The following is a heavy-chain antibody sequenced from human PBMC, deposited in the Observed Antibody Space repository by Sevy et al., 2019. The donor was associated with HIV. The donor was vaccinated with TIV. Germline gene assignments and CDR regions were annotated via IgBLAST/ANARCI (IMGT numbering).Heavy chain of an antibody. D-gene: IGHD6-13*01. CDR2: ISYDGSHK. V-gene: IGHV3-30*03. Sequence: GGSLRLSCAASAFTFSTYAMHWVRQAPGKGLEWVAVISYDGSHKYYADSVKGRFIISRDDSKSSLYLQMNTLRAEDTAVYYCARDAGYSVNWYPRFDPWGQGTLVTVSS. J-gene: IGHJ5*02. CDR1: AFTFSTYA. CDR3: ARDAGYSVNWYPRFDP.